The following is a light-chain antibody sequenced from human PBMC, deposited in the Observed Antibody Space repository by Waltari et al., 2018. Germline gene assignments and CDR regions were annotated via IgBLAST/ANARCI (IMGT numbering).Light chain of an antibody. CDR2: DTS. V-gene: IGKV3-20*01. J-gene: IGKJ4*02. Sequence: ELVLTQSPGTLSLSPGEGATLSCRASQYVNIRYLAWYQQKPGQAPRLLIYDTSTRAAGIPDRFSGSGSGGDFTLTISRLEPEDFAVYYCQQDDTLPRVTFGGGTKVEIK. CDR3: QQDDTLPRVT. CDR1: QYVNIRY.